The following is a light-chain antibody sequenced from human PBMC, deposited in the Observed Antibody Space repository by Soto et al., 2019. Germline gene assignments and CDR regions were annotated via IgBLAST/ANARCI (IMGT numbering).Light chain of an antibody. V-gene: IGLV1-36*01. J-gene: IGLJ1*01. CDR1: SSNIGNNG. CDR2: YDD. CDR3: AAWDDSLNDYV. Sequence: QLVLTQPPSVSEAPRQRVTISCSGSSSNIGNNGVNWYQHLPGKAPKLLIYYDDLLPSGVSDRFSGSKSGTSASLAIAGLQSEDEADYYCAAWDDSLNDYVFGTGTKVTVL.